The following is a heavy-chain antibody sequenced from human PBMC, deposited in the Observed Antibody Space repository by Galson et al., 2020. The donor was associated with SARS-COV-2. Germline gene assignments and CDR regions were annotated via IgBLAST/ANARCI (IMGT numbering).Heavy chain of an antibody. V-gene: IGHV4-34*01. Sequence: ETSETLSLTCAVYGGSFSGYSWSWIRQAPGKGLEWIGEFNHGGGTKYSPSLKRRVTISVDTSKNQFSLKVNSVSAADTGVYYCARGRIVVLPSPLLGLGPHYFNYAVDVWGQGTTVTVS. CDR1: GGSFSGYS. CDR3: ARGRIVVLPSPLLGLGPHYFNYAVDV. D-gene: IGHD2-2*01. CDR2: FNHGGGT. J-gene: IGHJ6*02.